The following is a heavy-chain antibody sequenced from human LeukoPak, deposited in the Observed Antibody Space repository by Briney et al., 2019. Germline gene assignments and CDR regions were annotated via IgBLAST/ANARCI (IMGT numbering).Heavy chain of an antibody. Sequence: SETLSLTCTVSGDSISPYSWSWVRQPAGKGLEWIGRIYASGYTDYDPSLRSRVTMSVDTSKNQFSLKLTSVTAADTSVFFCARNHIVTGTYFDSWGPGTLVTASS. CDR2: IYASGYT. CDR1: GDSISPYS. CDR3: ARNHIVTGTYFDS. V-gene: IGHV4-4*07. J-gene: IGHJ4*02. D-gene: IGHD2-21*01.